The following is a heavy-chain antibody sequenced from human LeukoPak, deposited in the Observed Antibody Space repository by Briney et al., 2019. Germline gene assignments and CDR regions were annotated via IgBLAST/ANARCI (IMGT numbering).Heavy chain of an antibody. CDR3: AGTYYYGSGSHSFVFNFDY. J-gene: IGHJ4*02. V-gene: IGHV4-59*01. D-gene: IGHD3-10*01. CDR1: GGSISNYY. CDR2: IYYSGTT. Sequence: RSSETLSLTCTVSGGSISNYYWNWIRQPPGKGLEWIGYIYYSGTTNYNPSLKSRVSMSVDTSKNQFSLKPSSVTAADTAVYYCAGTYYYGSGSHSFVFNFDYWGQGTLVTVSS.